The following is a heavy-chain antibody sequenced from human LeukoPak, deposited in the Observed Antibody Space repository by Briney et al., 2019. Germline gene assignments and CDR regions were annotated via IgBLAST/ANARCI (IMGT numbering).Heavy chain of an antibody. CDR2: IYPGDSDT. J-gene: IGHJ5*02. CDR1: GYTFTSYW. V-gene: IGHV5-51*01. D-gene: IGHD1-1*01. Sequence: GGSLKISCKGSGYTFTSYWIAWVRPMPGKGLEWMGIIYPGDSDTRYSPSFQGQVTISADKSISTAYLQWSSLKASDTAMYYCARHAETGLWFDPWGQGTLVTVSS. CDR3: ARHAETGLWFDP.